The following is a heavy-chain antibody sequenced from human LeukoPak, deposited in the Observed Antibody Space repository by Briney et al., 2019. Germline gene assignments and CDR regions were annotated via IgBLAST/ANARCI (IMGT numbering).Heavy chain of an antibody. CDR3: GRDSFSGSSLDY. D-gene: IGHD1-26*01. CDR2: INWHGGST. J-gene: IGHJ4*02. Sequence: GGSLRLSCAASGLTFDEYGMSLVPQAPGKGLEWVSSINWHGGSTAYADSVQGRFTISRDNAKNFLHLQMHSLSAEDTAFYYCGRDSFSGSSLDYWGQGTVVTVSS. V-gene: IGHV3-20*04. CDR1: GLTFDEYG.